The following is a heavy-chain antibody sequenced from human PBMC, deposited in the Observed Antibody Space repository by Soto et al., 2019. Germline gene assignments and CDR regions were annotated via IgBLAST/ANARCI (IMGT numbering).Heavy chain of an antibody. Sequence: GGSLRLSCVASGFTFSSYAMSWVRQAPGKGLEWVSTISGSGGTTYFADSVKGRLTISRDNSKNTVSVQMNSLRAEDTAVYYCAKTPILYALATLFDYWGQGTLVTVSS. CDR1: GFTFSSYA. CDR3: AKTPILYALATLFDY. CDR2: ISGSGGTT. D-gene: IGHD2-21*01. V-gene: IGHV3-23*01. J-gene: IGHJ4*02.